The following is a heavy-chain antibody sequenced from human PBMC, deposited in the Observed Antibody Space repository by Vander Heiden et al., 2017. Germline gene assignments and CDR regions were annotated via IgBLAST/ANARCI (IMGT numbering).Heavy chain of an antibody. CDR2: IRNKAASHTT. J-gene: IGHJ1*01. D-gene: IGHD3-22*01. CDR3: ATSPSSGYN. CDR1: GFTFSDHY. Sequence: EVQLVESGGGVVQPGGSLRLSCVGSGFTFSDHYMDWVRQAQGKGLEWVGRIRNKAASHTTAYAASVEGRFAISRDDSKNSLYLQLNSLKTEDTAMYYCATSPSSGYNWGQGTQVTVSS. V-gene: IGHV3-72*01.